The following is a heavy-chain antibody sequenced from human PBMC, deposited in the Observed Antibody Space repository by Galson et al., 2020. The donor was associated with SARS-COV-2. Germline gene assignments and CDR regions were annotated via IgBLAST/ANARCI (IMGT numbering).Heavy chain of an antibody. CDR2: IKQDGSDK. J-gene: IGHJ4*02. CDR1: GFSFSSYW. V-gene: IGHV3-7*03. CDR3: ARESYDSGWFDY. Sequence: GGSLRLSCAASGFSFSSYWMTWVRQAPGKGLEWVANIKQDGSDKYYVDSVKGRFTIPRDNAKNSLYLHMNSLRAEDTAVYYCARESYDSGWFDYWGQGTLVTVSS. D-gene: IGHD6-19*01.